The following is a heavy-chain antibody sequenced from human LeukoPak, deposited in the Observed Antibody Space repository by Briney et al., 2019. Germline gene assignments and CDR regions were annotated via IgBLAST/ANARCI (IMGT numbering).Heavy chain of an antibody. CDR1: GFPFSSYA. CDR3: AKDPFFSSSPDY. D-gene: IGHD6-13*01. V-gene: IGHV3-23*01. CDR2: ISGSGGST. J-gene: IGHJ4*02. Sequence: PGRSLRLSCAASGFPFSSYAMYWVRQAPGKGLEWVSGISGSGGSTFYAGSVKGRFTISRDNFKNTLYLQMNSLRAEDTAVYYCAKDPFFSSSPDYWGQGTLVTVSS.